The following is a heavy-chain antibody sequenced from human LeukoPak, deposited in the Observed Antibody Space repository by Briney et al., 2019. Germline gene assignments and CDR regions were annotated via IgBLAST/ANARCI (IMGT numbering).Heavy chain of an antibody. J-gene: IGHJ4*02. CDR3: ARGPPGGSRPYYYGSGSYYFDY. D-gene: IGHD3-10*01. CDR1: GGSISSSSYY. V-gene: IGHV4-39*07. CDR2: IYYSRST. Sequence: PSETLSLTCTVSGGSISSSSYYWGWIRQPPGKGLEWIGSIYYSRSTYYNPSLKSRVTISVDTSKNQFSLKLSSVTAADTAVYYCARGPPGGSRPYYYGSGSYYFDYWGQGTLVTVSS.